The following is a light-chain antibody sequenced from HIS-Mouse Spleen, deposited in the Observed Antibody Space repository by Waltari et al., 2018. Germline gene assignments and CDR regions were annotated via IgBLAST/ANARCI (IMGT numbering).Light chain of an antibody. J-gene: IGLJ2*01. V-gene: IGLV2-23*01. Sequence: QSALTQPASVSGSPGHSITISCPGTSSYVGSYTLVSCYQQHPGKAPKLMIYEGSKRPSGVSNRFSGSKSGNTASLTISGLQAEDEADYYCCSYAGSSTGVVFGGGTKLTVL. CDR3: CSYAGSSTGVV. CDR2: EGS. CDR1: SSYVGSYTL.